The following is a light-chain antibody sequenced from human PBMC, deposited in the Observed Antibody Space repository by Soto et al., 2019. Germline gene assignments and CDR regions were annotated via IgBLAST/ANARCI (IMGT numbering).Light chain of an antibody. CDR2: EVS. CDR3: CSFTSSTTYG. J-gene: IGLJ1*01. Sequence: QSVLTQPASVSGSLGQSITISCTGTSSDVGGYNYVSWYQQQPGKAPKLMISEVSNRPSGISNRFSGSKSGNTASLIISGLQAEDEADYYCCSFTSSTTYGFGTGTKVTVL. V-gene: IGLV2-14*01. CDR1: SSDVGGYNY.